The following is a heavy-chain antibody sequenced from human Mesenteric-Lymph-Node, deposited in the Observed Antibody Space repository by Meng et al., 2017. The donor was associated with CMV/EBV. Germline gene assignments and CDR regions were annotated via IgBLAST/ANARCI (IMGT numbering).Heavy chain of an antibody. CDR2: ISGGSSTI. Sequence: GESLKISCAASGFTFSSYSMNWVRHVSGKGLEWVSYISGGSSTIYYADSVKGRFTISRDNAKNSLYLQMNSLRAQDTAVYYCAGDLRYSYDTSDLWGRGTLVTVSS. J-gene: IGHJ4*02. D-gene: IGHD3-22*01. V-gene: IGHV3-48*04. CDR3: AGDLRYSYDTSDL. CDR1: GFTFSSYS.